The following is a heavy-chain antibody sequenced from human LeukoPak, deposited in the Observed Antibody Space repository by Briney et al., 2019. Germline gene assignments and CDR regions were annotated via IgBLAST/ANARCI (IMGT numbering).Heavy chain of an antibody. V-gene: IGHV3-33*01. CDR3: ARDRLRYLDWSRNGMDV. D-gene: IGHD3-9*01. CDR2: IWYDGSNK. Sequence: PGRSLRLSCAASGFTFSSYGMHWVRQAPGKGLEWVAVIWYDGSNKYYADSVKGRFTISRDNSKNTLYLQMNSLRAEDTAVYYCARDRLRYLDWSRNGMDVWGQGTTVTVSS. CDR1: GFTFSSYG. J-gene: IGHJ6*02.